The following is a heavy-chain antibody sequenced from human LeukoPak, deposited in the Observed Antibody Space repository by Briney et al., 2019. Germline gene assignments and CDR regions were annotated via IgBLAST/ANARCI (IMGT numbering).Heavy chain of an antibody. CDR3: ARKVGDSSGYYYADNWFDP. J-gene: IGHJ5*02. D-gene: IGHD3-22*01. V-gene: IGHV3-7*01. Sequence: GGSLRLXCAASGFTFSSYWMSWVRQAPGKGLEWVANIKQDGSEKYYVDSVKGRFTISRDNAKNSLYLQMNSLRAEDTAVYYCARKVGDSSGYYYADNWFDPWGQGTLVTVSS. CDR1: GFTFSSYW. CDR2: IKQDGSEK.